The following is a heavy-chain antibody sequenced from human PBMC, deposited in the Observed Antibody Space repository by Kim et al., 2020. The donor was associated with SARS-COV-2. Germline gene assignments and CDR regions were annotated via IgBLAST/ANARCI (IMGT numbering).Heavy chain of an antibody. J-gene: IGHJ3*02. V-gene: IGHV4-59*01. Sequence: SETLSLTCNVSGGSISSYYWSWIRQPPGKGLEWIGYIYYSGSTNYNPSLKSRVTISVDTSKNQFSLKLSSVTAADTAVYYCARAVHRDAFDIWGQGTMVTVSS. D-gene: IGHD1-1*01. CDR1: GGSISSYY. CDR3: ARAVHRDAFDI. CDR2: IYYSGST.